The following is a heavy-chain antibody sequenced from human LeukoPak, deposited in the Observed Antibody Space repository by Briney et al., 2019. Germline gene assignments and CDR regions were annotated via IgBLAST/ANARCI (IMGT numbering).Heavy chain of an antibody. V-gene: IGHV4-34*01. CDR1: GGSFSGYY. CDR2: INHSGST. J-gene: IGHJ6*03. CDR3: ARHVVGANYYYYYMDV. Sequence: PSETLSLTCAVYGGSFSGYYWSWIRQPPGKGLEWIGEINHSGSTNYNPSLKGRVTISVDTSKNQFSLKLSSVTAADTAVYYCARHVVGANYYYYYMDVWGKGTTVTISS. D-gene: IGHD1-26*01.